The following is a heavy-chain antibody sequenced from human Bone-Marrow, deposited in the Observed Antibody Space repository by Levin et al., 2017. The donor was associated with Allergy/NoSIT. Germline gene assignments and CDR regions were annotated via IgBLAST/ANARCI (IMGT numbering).Heavy chain of an antibody. D-gene: IGHD3-16*02. CDR2: LNPRGGGT. V-gene: IGHV1-46*01. CDR3: ARDKVSRTFGGLLVVSYLDA. Sequence: GESLKISCKASGYSFTTYYIHWVRQAPGQGLEWMGMLNPRGGGTNYAQKFQGRVTMTSDTSATTVHMELRSLRSDDPAVYYCARDKVSRTFGGLLVVSYLDAWGQGSLVSVSS. CDR1: GYSFTTYY. J-gene: IGHJ4*02.